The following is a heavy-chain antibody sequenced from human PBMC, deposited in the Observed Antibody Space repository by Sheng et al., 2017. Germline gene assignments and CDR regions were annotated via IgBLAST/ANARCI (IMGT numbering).Heavy chain of an antibody. J-gene: IGHJ4*02. V-gene: IGHV3-74*01. CDR1: TFTFSNNW. D-gene: IGHD1-26*01. CDR2: TNEDGTIT. CDR3: VRDLAGRYGH. Sequence: EVQLVESGGGLVQPGESLRLSCAASTFTFSNNWMHWVRQAPGKGLVWVARTNEDGTITNHADSVRGRFTISRDNAQNTLYLQVNSLRVEDTAVYYCVRDLAGRYGHWGQGTLVSVSS.